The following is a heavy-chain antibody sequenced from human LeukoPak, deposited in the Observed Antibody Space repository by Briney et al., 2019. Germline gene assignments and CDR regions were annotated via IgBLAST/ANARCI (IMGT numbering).Heavy chain of an antibody. J-gene: IGHJ1*01. Sequence: GGSLRLSCAASGFTFSSYSMNWVRQAPGKGLEWVSSISSSSSYIYYADSVKGRFTISRDNAKNSLYLQMNSLRAEGTAVYYCARDWPTIAAAGTIPEYFQHWGQGTLVTVSS. CDR3: ARDWPTIAAAGTIPEYFQH. CDR1: GFTFSSYS. D-gene: IGHD6-13*01. CDR2: ISSSSSYI. V-gene: IGHV3-21*01.